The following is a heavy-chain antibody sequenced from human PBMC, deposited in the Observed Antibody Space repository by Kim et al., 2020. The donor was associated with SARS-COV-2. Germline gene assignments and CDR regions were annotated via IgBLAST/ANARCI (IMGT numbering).Heavy chain of an antibody. D-gene: IGHD2-2*01. Sequence: ASVKVSCKASGYTFTSYAMHWVRQAPGQRLEWMGWINAGNGNTKYSQKFQGRVTITRDTSASTAYMELSSLRSEDTAVYYCARAPYGYCSSTSCRKLGNWFDPWGQGTLVTVSS. V-gene: IGHV1-3*01. J-gene: IGHJ5*02. CDR2: INAGNGNT. CDR3: ARAPYGYCSSTSCRKLGNWFDP. CDR1: GYTFTSYA.